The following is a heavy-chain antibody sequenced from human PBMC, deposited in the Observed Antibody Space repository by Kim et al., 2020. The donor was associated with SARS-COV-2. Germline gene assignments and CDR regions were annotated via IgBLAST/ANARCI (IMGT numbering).Heavy chain of an antibody. CDR3: VRAFLHPHEN. CDR1: GYTFTDYS. J-gene: IGHJ4*02. V-gene: IGHV1-3*01. Sequence: ASVKVSCKASGYTFTDYSIHWVRQAPGQGLEWMGWINECNGNRKYSQKFQGRVTFIRDTSANTVYMELSSLRSEDPAVYYCVRAFLHPHENWGQGTLVTVSS. CDR2: INECNGNR.